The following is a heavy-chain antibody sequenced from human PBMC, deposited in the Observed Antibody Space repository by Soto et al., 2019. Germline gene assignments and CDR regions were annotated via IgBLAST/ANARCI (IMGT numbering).Heavy chain of an antibody. D-gene: IGHD6-19*01. CDR1: GGTFSSYA. CDR3: ARGYSSGWYPFDY. V-gene: IGHV1-69*13. Sequence: SVKVSCKASGGTFSSYAISWVRQAPGQGLEWMGGIIPIFGTANYAQKFQGRVTITADESTSTAYMELSSLRSEDTAVYYCARGYSSGWYPFDYWGQGTLVTVPQ. CDR2: IIPIFGTA. J-gene: IGHJ4*02.